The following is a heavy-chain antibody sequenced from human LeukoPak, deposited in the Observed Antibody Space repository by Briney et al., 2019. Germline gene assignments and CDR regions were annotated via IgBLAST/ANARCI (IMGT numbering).Heavy chain of an antibody. CDR1: GFTFSSYS. CDR3: AKEGTVTLYWYFDL. Sequence: PGGSLRLSCAASGFTFSSYSMNWVRQAPGKGLEWVSSISSSSSYIYYADSVKGRFTISRDNSKNTLYLQMNSLRAEDTAVYYCAKEGTVTLYWYFDLWGRGTLVTVSS. V-gene: IGHV3-21*04. J-gene: IGHJ2*01. CDR2: ISSSSSYI. D-gene: IGHD4-17*01.